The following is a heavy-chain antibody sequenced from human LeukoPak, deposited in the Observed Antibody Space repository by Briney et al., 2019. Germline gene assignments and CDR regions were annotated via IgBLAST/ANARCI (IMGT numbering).Heavy chain of an antibody. CDR3: ARTPYYYDSSGYYWGDYYYYYGMDV. Sequence: ASVKVSCKASGYTFTSYGISWVRQAPGQGLEGMGWISAYNGNTNYAQKLQGRVTMTTDTSTSTAYMELRSLRSDDTAVYYCARTPYYYDSSGYYWGDYYYYYGMDVWGQGTTVTISS. V-gene: IGHV1-18*01. D-gene: IGHD3-22*01. J-gene: IGHJ6*02. CDR1: GYTFTSYG. CDR2: ISAYNGNT.